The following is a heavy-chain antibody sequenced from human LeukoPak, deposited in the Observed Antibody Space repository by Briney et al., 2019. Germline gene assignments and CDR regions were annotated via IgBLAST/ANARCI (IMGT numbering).Heavy chain of an antibody. CDR2: IYYSGST. D-gene: IGHD3-16*02. CDR3: ASKVVSPPNYFDY. V-gene: IGHV4-30-4*01. CDR1: GGSISSGDNY. Sequence: SETLSLTCTVSGGSISSGDNYWSWIRQPPGKGLEWIGYIYYSGSTYYNPSLKSRVTMSVDTSKNQFSLKLSSVTAADTAVYYCASKVVSPPNYFDYWGQGTLVTVSS. J-gene: IGHJ4*02.